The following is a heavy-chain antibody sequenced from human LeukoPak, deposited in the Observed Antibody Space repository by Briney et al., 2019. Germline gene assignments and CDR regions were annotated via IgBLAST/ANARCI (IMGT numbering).Heavy chain of an antibody. CDR2: ISSSSSYT. J-gene: IGHJ6*03. CDR3: ARASPTSWRSVYMDV. CDR1: GFIFSSFG. D-gene: IGHD2-2*01. V-gene: IGHV3-21*01. Sequence: GGSLRLSCAASGFIFSSFGMNWVRQAPGKGLEWVSSISSSSSYTYYADSLKGRFTISRDNDKNSLYLQMNSLRVEDTAVYYCARASPTSWRSVYMDVWGKGTTVTVSS.